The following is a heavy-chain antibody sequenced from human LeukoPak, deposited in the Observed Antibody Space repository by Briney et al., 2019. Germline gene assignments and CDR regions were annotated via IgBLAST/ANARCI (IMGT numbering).Heavy chain of an antibody. CDR3: ARSLKVTIFGVAAPHYYYYGMDV. J-gene: IGHJ6*02. CDR1: GYTFTGYY. Sequence: ASVKVSCKASGYTFTGYYMHWVRQAPGQGLEWMGWINPNGGGTNYAQKFQGWVTMTRDTSISTAYMELSRLRSDDTAVYYCARSLKVTIFGVAAPHYYYYGMDVWGQGTTVTVSS. CDR2: INPNGGGT. D-gene: IGHD3-3*01. V-gene: IGHV1-2*04.